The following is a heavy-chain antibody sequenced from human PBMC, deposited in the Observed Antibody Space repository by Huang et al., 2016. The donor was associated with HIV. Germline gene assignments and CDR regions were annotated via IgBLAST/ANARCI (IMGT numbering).Heavy chain of an antibody. D-gene: IGHD3-10*01. J-gene: IGHJ6*03. CDR1: GGSIRSSDYH. Sequence: QLLLQESGPGLVKPSEALALTCAVSGGSIRSSDYHWGWIRQPPGKGLEWIGSIYFKGSTPDSPSRKSRVTIAVDTSKNLFFLNLTSMTAADTAVYYCARHREGPVAYYSGWGSHLNYMDVWGRGRTVVVS. CDR3: ARHREGPVAYYSGWGSHLNYMDV. CDR2: IYFKGST. V-gene: IGHV4-39*01.